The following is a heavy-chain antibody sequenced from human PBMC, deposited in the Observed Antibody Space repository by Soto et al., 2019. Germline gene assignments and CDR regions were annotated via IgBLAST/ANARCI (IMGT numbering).Heavy chain of an antibody. D-gene: IGHD1-26*01. Sequence: ASVEVSCKASGYTFTGYYMHWVRQAPGQGLEWMGWINPNSGGTNYAQKFQGRVTMTRDTSISTAYMELSRLRSADTAVYYCARFGLYSGSYRSYYYYGMDVWGQGTTVTVSS. J-gene: IGHJ6*02. CDR1: GYTFTGYY. V-gene: IGHV1-2*02. CDR2: INPNSGGT. CDR3: ARFGLYSGSYRSYYYYGMDV.